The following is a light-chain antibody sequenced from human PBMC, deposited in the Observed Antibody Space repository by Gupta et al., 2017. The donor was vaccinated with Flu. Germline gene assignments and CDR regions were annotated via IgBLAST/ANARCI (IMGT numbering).Light chain of an antibody. V-gene: IGKV3-15*01. Sequence: EIVMTQSPATLSVSPGERATLSCRASQSVSSNLAWYQQKPGQAPRLLIYGASTRATGIPARFSGSGSGTEFTLTISSLQSEDFAVYYCQQNWKSFGQGTKVEIK. CDR1: QSVSSN. CDR2: GAS. CDR3: QQNWKS. J-gene: IGKJ1*01.